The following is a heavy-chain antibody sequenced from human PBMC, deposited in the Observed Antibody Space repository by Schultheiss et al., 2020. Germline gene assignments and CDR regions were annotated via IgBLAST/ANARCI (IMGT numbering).Heavy chain of an antibody. J-gene: IGHJ4*02. CDR3: ARLSGTYGSDCDY. CDR2: IYSDGST. D-gene: IGHD1-26*01. Sequence: SQTLSLTCTVSGDSISSSFWSWIRQPPGKGLEWIGNIYSDGSTNYNPSLKSRVTMSLDTSKNQISLKLSSVTAADTAVYYCARLSGTYGSDCDYWGQGTLVTVSS. CDR1: GDSISSSF. V-gene: IGHV4-59*08.